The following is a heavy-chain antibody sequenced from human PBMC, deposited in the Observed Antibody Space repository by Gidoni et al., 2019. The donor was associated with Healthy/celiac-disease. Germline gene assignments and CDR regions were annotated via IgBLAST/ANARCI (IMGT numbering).Heavy chain of an antibody. J-gene: IGHJ4*02. V-gene: IGHV3-49*05. CDR3: TRDHPWLATDY. CDR1: GFTFGAYA. CDR2: IRSKAYGGTT. D-gene: IGHD5-12*01. Sequence: EVQLVESGGGLVKPGRSLRLSCTASGFTFGAYAMSWFRQATGKGLEWVGFIRSKAYGGTTEYAASVKGRFTISRDDSKSIAYLQMNSLKTEDTAVYYCTRDHPWLATDYWGQGTLVTVSS.